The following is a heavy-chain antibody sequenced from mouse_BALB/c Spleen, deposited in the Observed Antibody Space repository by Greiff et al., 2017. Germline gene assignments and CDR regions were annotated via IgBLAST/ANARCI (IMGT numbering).Heavy chain of an antibody. J-gene: IGHJ4*01. CDR3: ARVYGNYFYAMDY. Sequence: EVKLVESGGGLVQPGGSLRLSCATSGFTFTDYYMSWVRQPPGKALEWLGFIINKANGYTTEYSASVKGRFTISRDNSQSILYLQMNTLRAEDSATYYCARVYGNYFYAMDYWGQGTSVTVSS. V-gene: IGHV7-3*02. CDR2: IINKANGYTT. D-gene: IGHD2-1*01. CDR1: GFTFTDYY.